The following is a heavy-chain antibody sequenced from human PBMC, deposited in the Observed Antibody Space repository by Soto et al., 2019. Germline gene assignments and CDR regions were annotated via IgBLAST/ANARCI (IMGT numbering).Heavy chain of an antibody. D-gene: IGHD3-22*01. CDR1: GFTVSNNY. Sequence: GGSLRLSCAPSGFTVSNNYMNWVRQAPGKGLEWVSIIYSDGSTYYADYVKGRFTISRDNSKNTLYLQMDRLRAEDTAVSFCARGLKIRHDAFDLWGPGTMVTVSS. CDR2: IYSDGST. CDR3: ARGLKIRHDAFDL. V-gene: IGHV3-53*01. J-gene: IGHJ3*01.